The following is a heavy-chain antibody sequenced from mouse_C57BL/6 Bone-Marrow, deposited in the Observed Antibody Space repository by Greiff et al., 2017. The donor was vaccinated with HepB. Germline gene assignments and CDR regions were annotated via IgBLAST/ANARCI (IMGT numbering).Heavy chain of an antibody. V-gene: IGHV7-3*01. CDR2: IRNKANGYTT. CDR3: ARFTYGSSYDWYFDV. Sequence: EVKLMESGGGLVQPGSSLSLSCAASGFTFTDYYVSWVRQPPGKALEWLGFIRNKANGYTTEYSASVKGRFTISRDNSQSILYLQMNALRAEDSATYYCARFTYGSSYDWYFDVWGTGTTVTVSS. J-gene: IGHJ1*03. D-gene: IGHD1-1*01. CDR1: GFTFTDYY.